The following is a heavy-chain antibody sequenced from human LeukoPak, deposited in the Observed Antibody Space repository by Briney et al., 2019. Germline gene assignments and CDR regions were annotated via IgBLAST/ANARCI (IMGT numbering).Heavy chain of an antibody. V-gene: IGHV4-59*01. CDR3: ARGGSIVEATPHDTFDI. CDR1: GGAISFYY. D-gene: IGHD1-26*01. Sequence: SETLSLTCTVSGGAISFYYWSWIRQPPGKGLDWMAHMYYSGSTNYNPSLKSRVTISVDTSKNQFSLKLSSVTAADTAVYYCARGGSIVEATPHDTFDIWGQGTMVTVSS. CDR2: MYYSGST. J-gene: IGHJ3*02.